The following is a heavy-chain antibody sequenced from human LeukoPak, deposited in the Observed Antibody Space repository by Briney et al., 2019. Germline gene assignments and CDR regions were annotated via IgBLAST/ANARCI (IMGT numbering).Heavy chain of an antibody. CDR3: ARVGPYYYDSSGYYYGGASWFDP. D-gene: IGHD3-22*01. Sequence: SETLSLTCTVSGGSISSYYWSWIRQPPGKGLEWIGYIYYSGSTNYNPSLKSRVTISVDTSKNQFSLKLSSVTAADTAVYYCARVGPYYYDSSGYYYGGASWFDPWGQGTLVTVSS. CDR1: GGSISSYY. J-gene: IGHJ5*02. V-gene: IGHV4-59*01. CDR2: IYYSGST.